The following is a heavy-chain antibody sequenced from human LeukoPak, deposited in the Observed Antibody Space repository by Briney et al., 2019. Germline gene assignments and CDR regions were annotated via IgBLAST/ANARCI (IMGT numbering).Heavy chain of an antibody. Sequence: KPSETLSLTCTVSGGSISSYYWSWIRQPPGKGLEWIGSIYYSGSTYYNPSLKSRVTISVDTSKNQFSLKLSSVTAADTAVYYCARPGGGNHDWFDPWGQGTLVTVSS. CDR2: IYYSGST. CDR1: GGSISSYY. J-gene: IGHJ5*02. V-gene: IGHV4-39*07. CDR3: ARPGGGNHDWFDP. D-gene: IGHD2-15*01.